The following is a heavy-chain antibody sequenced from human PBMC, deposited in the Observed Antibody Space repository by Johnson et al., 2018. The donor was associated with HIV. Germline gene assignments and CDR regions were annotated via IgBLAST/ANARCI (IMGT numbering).Heavy chain of an antibody. CDR2: VSYDGSNK. CDR3: ARAVGGGLYDI. V-gene: IGHV3-30-3*01. Sequence: QVQLVESGGGVVQPGRSLRLSCAASGFTFSTEALHWVRQAPGKGLEWVAVVSYDGSNKYYADSVKGRFTISRDNSKNTLYLQMNSLRAEDTAVYYWARAVGGGLYDIWGQGTMVTVSS. J-gene: IGHJ3*02. CDR1: GFTFSTEA. D-gene: IGHD3-16*01.